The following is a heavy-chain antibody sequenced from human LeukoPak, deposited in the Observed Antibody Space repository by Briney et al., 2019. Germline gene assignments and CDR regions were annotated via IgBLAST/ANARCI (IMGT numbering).Heavy chain of an antibody. CDR1: GLTVSSSY. CDR2: IYNDGST. CDR3: ARVDGSSGYYQPYFDY. J-gene: IGHJ4*02. D-gene: IGHD3-22*01. Sequence: GGSLRLSCAASGLTVSSSYMSWVRQAPGKGLEWVSIIYNDGSTYYADSMKGRFTISRDNSKNTLYLQVNSLRAEDTAVYYCARVDGSSGYYQPYFDYWGQGTLVTVSS. V-gene: IGHV3-53*01.